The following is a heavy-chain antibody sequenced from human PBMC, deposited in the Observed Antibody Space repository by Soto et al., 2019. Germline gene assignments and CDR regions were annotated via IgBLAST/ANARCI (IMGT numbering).Heavy chain of an antibody. V-gene: IGHV3-21*01. CDR3: TRDASRDSSARGWFDP. Sequence: GSLRLSCAASGFTFRSFTMNWVRQAPGKGLEWVSTISSNSAYIYYTDALRGRFTISRDNAKNSLHLQMNSLRAEDTAVYYCTRDASRDSSARGWFDPWGPGTLVTVSS. CDR2: ISSNSAYI. J-gene: IGHJ5*02. CDR1: GFTFRSFT. D-gene: IGHD6-13*01.